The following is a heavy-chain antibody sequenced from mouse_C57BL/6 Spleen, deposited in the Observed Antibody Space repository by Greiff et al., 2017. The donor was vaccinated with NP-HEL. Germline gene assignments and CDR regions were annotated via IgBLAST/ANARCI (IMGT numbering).Heavy chain of an antibody. CDR1: GYSFTGYY. Sequence: VQLQQSGPELVKPGASVKISCKASGYSFTGYYMNWVKQSPEKSLEWIGEITPSTGGTTYNQKFKAKATLTVDKSSSTAYMQLKSLTSEDSAVYYCARPYYYGSSYRADYFDYWGQGTTLTVSS. J-gene: IGHJ2*01. CDR2: ITPSTGGT. CDR3: ARPYYYGSSYRADYFDY. V-gene: IGHV1-42*01. D-gene: IGHD1-1*01.